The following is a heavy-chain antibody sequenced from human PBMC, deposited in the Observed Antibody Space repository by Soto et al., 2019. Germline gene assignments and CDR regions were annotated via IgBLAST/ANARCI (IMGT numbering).Heavy chain of an antibody. J-gene: IGHJ4*02. D-gene: IGHD6-13*01. V-gene: IGHV3-23*01. CDR2: ISGSGNTT. Sequence: EVQLLESGGGLVQPGGSLRLSCAASGFTFSSYAMTWVRQAPGKGLEWVSSISGSGNTTYYADSVKGRFTISRDSSKNTLYLPMNSLRPEDTAVYYCAKARGRTWYEDYWGQGTRVTVSS. CDR1: GFTFSSYA. CDR3: AKARGRTWYEDY.